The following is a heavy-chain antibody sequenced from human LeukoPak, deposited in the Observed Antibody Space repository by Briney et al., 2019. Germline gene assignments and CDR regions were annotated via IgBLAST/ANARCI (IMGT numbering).Heavy chain of an antibody. J-gene: IGHJ5*02. Sequence: SETLSLTCTVSGGSISSGDYYWSWIRQPPGKGLEWIGYIYYSGSTYYNPSLKSRVTISVDTSKNQFSLKLSSVTAADTAVYYCARVEVGVTMVRGLLWFDPWGQGTLVTVSS. V-gene: IGHV4-30-4*01. CDR1: GGSISSGDYY. CDR2: IYYSGST. D-gene: IGHD3-10*01. CDR3: ARVEVGVTMVRGLLWFDP.